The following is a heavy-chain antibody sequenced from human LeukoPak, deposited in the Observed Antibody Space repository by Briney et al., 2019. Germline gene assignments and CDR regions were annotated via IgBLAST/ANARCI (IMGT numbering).Heavy chain of an antibody. CDR1: GDSLISHY. Sequence: PSETLSHTRIVSGDSLISHYWSWIRQPPGKGLGCMWYIYYTGSYNSNPSLKSRVTMSVDTSRNQFSLNLSSVTAADTAVYYCARRGLFELYPNYYYFMDVWGKGTTVTVSS. CDR3: ARRGLFELYPNYYYFMDV. V-gene: IGHV4-59*11. CDR2: IYYTGSY. D-gene: IGHD3-10*02. J-gene: IGHJ6*03.